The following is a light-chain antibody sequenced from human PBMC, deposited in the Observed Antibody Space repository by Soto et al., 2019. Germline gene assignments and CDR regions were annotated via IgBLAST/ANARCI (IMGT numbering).Light chain of an antibody. CDR3: QQVNYYPLT. Sequence: DIQLTQSPSFLSASVGDRVIITCRASQDIASYLAWYQQKPGKAPKLLIYDVSTLESGVPSRFSGSGSGTEFTLTVSSLQPEDFATYYCQQVNYYPLTFGQGTKVEIE. CDR1: QDIASY. CDR2: DVS. V-gene: IGKV1-9*01. J-gene: IGKJ1*01.